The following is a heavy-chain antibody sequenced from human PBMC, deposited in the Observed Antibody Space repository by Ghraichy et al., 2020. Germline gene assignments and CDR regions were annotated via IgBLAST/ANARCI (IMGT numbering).Heavy chain of an antibody. CDR1: GFTVSSNY. CDR3: ARGEDSSGTYFDY. D-gene: IGHD3-22*01. V-gene: IGHV3-53*04. J-gene: IGHJ4*02. Sequence: ETLSLTCAASGFTVSSNYMSWVRQAPGKGLEWVSVIYSGGSTYYADSVKGRFTISRHNSKNTLYLQMNSLRAEDTAVYYCARGEDSSGTYFDYWGQGTLVTVSS. CDR2: IYSGGST.